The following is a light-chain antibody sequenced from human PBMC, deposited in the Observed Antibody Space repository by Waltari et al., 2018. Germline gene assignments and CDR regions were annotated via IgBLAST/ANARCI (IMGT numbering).Light chain of an antibody. Sequence: EIVLTQSPGTLSLSPGERVTPSCRASQSVSRALAWYQKKPGQAPRPLIYGASSRAAVIPDRLRGGGSETDFSLTSRRLEPEDCAVYYCQHYVRLPVTFGQGTKVEIK. CDR3: QHYVRLPVT. V-gene: IGKV3-20*01. J-gene: IGKJ1*01. CDR2: GAS. CDR1: QSVSRA.